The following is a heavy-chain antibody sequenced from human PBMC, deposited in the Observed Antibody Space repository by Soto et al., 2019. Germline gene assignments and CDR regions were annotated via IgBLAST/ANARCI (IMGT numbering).Heavy chain of an antibody. Sequence: PGGSLRLSCAASGFTFSSYGMHWVRQAPGKGLEWVAVIWYDGSNKYYADSVKGRFTISRDNSKNTLYLQMNSLRADDTAVYYCTKDLLTYCGGDCYSRGHYFDFWRQGALVTVSS. J-gene: IGHJ4*02. D-gene: IGHD2-21*02. CDR3: TKDLLTYCGGDCYSRGHYFDF. CDR2: IWYDGSNK. V-gene: IGHV3-30*02. CDR1: GFTFSSYG.